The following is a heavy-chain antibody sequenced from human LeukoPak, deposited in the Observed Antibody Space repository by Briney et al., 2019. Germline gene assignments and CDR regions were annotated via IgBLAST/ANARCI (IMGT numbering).Heavy chain of an antibody. Sequence: GGSLRLSCAASGFTFSSYSMNWVRQAPGKGLEWVSSITGSGRYIYYADSVKGRFTISRDNSENSLYLRMDSLTAEDTAVYYCTRKGSQWDFLVDYWGQGTRVAVSP. CDR1: GFTFSSYS. D-gene: IGHD2/OR15-2a*01. CDR3: TRKGSQWDFLVDY. CDR2: ITGSGRYI. J-gene: IGHJ4*02. V-gene: IGHV3-21*01.